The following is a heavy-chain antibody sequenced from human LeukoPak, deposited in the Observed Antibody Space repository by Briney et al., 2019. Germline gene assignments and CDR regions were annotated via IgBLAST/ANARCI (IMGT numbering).Heavy chain of an antibody. Sequence: SETLSLTCAVSGGSLSSYYWTWIRQPPGKGLEWIGYVFYSGGTKYNPSLQSRVTMSIDMSKDQFSLKLNSVTAADTAVYYCARGPPGVVVPAAVRFDPWGQGTLVTVSS. CDR2: VFYSGGT. D-gene: IGHD2-2*01. V-gene: IGHV4-59*01. CDR1: GGSLSSYY. J-gene: IGHJ5*02. CDR3: ARGPPGVVVPAAVRFDP.